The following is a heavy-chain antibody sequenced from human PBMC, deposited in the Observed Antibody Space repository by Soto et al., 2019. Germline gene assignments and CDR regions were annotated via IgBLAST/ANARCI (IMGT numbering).Heavy chain of an antibody. D-gene: IGHD2-2*01. J-gene: IGHJ3*02. V-gene: IGHV4-4*02. CDR2: IYHSGST. Sequence: SETLSLTCAVSGGSISSSNWWSWVRQPPGKGLEWIGEIYHSGSTNYNPSLKSRVTISVDKSKIQFSLKLSSVTAADTAVYYCASTGSITVGAFDIWGQGTMVTVSS. CDR3: ASTGSITVGAFDI. CDR1: GGSISSSNW.